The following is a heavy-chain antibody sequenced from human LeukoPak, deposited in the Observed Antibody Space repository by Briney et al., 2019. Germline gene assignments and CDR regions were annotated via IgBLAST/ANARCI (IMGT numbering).Heavy chain of an antibody. D-gene: IGHD3-10*01. J-gene: IGHJ6*02. CDR2: INHSGST. Sequence: SETLSPTCAVYGGSFSGYYWSWIRQPPGKGLEWLGEINHSGSTNYNPSLKSRVTISVDTSKNQFSLKLSSVTAADTAVYYCALSGRYYYGSGSLADVWGQGTTVTVSS. V-gene: IGHV4-34*01. CDR3: ALSGRYYYGSGSLADV. CDR1: GGSFSGYY.